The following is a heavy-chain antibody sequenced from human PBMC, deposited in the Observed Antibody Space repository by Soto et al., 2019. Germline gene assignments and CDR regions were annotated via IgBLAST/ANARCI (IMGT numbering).Heavy chain of an antibody. J-gene: IGHJ4*02. D-gene: IGHD5-12*01. V-gene: IGHV3-33*01. CDR1: GVSFSTHG. CDR3: ARDPSSGDGYNYGFDY. Sequence: QVQLVESGGGVVQPGRSLRLSCAASGVSFSTHGMHWVRQAPGKGLEWVTVIWYDGSYKYYADSVKGRFTISRDNSKNXMYLQMNSLRAEDTAVYYCARDPSSGDGYNYGFDYWGQGTLVTVSS. CDR2: IWYDGSYK.